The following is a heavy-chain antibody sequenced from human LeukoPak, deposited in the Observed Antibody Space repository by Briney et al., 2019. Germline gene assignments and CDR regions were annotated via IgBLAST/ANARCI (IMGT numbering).Heavy chain of an antibody. D-gene: IGHD3-22*01. J-gene: IGHJ4*02. CDR3: ARASNYYDSSGHYYFDY. V-gene: IGHV3-21*01. Sequence: GGSLRLSCAASGFTFSSYSMNWVRQAPGKGLEWVSSISSSSSYIYYADSVKGRFTISRDNAKNSLYLQMNSLRAEDTAVYYCARASNYYDSSGHYYFDYWGQGTLVTVSS. CDR2: ISSSSSYI. CDR1: GFTFSSYS.